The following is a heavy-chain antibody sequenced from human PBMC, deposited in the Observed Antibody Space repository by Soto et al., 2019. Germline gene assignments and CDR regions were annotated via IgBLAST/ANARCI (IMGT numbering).Heavy chain of an antibody. Sequence: EVQLLESGGGLVQPGGSLRLSCAASGFTFSSYAMSWVRQAPGKGLEWVSAISGSGANTYYAGSVKGRFTISRDNSKNTLYLQMNSLRAEDTAVYYCAKTQSAPYSSGMYGMDVWGQGTTVTVSS. CDR1: GFTFSSYA. CDR3: AKTQSAPYSSGMYGMDV. V-gene: IGHV3-23*01. J-gene: IGHJ6*02. CDR2: ISGSGANT. D-gene: IGHD6-19*01.